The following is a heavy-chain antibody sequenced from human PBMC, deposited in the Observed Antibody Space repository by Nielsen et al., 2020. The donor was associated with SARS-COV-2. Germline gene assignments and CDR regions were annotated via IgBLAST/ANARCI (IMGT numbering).Heavy chain of an antibody. D-gene: IGHD6-13*01. CDR2: IDWDDDK. V-gene: IGHV2-70*11. CDR1: GFSLSTSGMC. Sequence: SGPTLVKPTQTLTLTCTFSGFSLSTSGMCVSWIRQPPGKALEWPARIDWDDDKYYSASLKTRLTISKDTSKNQVVLTMTNMDPVDTATYYCARIKAAAGTFDYWGQGTLVTVSS. CDR3: ARIKAAAGTFDY. J-gene: IGHJ4*02.